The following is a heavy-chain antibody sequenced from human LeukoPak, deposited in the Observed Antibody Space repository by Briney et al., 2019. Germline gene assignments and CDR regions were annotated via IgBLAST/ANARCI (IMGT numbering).Heavy chain of an antibody. CDR2: ISGSGGST. V-gene: IGHV3-23*01. D-gene: IGHD6-19*01. Sequence: TGGSLRLSCAAAGFTFSSYAMSWVRQAPGKGLEWVSAISGSGGSTYYADSVKGRFTISRDNSKNTLYLQMNSLRAEDTAVYYCAKAKTLGYSSGWYGFWFDHWGQGTLVTVSS. CDR3: AKAKTLGYSSGWYGFWFDH. CDR1: GFTFSSYA. J-gene: IGHJ5*02.